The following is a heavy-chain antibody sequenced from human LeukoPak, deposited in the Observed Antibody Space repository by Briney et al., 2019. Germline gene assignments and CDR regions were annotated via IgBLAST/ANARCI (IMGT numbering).Heavy chain of an antibody. CDR3: ARSELLWFGGVNSGFDY. D-gene: IGHD3-10*01. V-gene: IGHV4-59*01. J-gene: IGHJ4*02. CDR2: VYYSGST. Sequence: PSETLSLTSTVSGGSISSYYWSWIRQPPGKGLEWIGYVYYSGSTNYNPSLKSRVTISVDTSKNQFSLKLSSVTAADTAVYYCARSELLWFGGVNSGFDYWGQGTLVTVSS. CDR1: GGSISSYY.